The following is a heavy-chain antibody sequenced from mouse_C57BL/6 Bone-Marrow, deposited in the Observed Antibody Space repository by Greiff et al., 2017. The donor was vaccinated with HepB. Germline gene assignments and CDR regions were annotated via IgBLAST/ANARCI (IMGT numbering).Heavy chain of an antibody. CDR1: GFNIKDDY. D-gene: IGHD1-1*01. CDR2: IDPENGDT. J-gene: IGHJ2*01. Sequence: SGAELVRPGASVKLSCTASGFNIKDDYMHWVKQRPEQGLEWIGWIDPENGDTEYASKFQGKATITADTSSNTAYLQLSSLTSEDTAVYYCTTYGSSYPYFDYWGQGTTLTVSS. V-gene: IGHV14-4*01. CDR3: TTYGSSYPYFDY.